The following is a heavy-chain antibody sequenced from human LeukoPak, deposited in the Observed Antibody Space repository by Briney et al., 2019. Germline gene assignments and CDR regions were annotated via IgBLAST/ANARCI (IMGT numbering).Heavy chain of an antibody. V-gene: IGHV3-33*08. CDR1: GFTFSSYA. CDR2: IWYDGSNK. Sequence: GRSLRLSCAASGFTFSSYAMHWVRQAPGKGLEWVAVIWYDGSNKYYVDSVKGRFTISRDISKNTLYLQMNSLSAEDTAVYYCARHGYNYGFDYWGQGTLVTVSS. D-gene: IGHD5-24*01. J-gene: IGHJ4*02. CDR3: ARHGYNYGFDY.